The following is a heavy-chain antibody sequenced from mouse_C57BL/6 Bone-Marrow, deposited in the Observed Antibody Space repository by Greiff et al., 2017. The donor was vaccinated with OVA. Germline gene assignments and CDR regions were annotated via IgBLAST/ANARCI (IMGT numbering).Heavy chain of an antibody. CDR2: INPNNGGT. CDR1: GYTFTDYY. J-gene: IGHJ2*01. CDR3: TSAYYSNWWTD. V-gene: IGHV1-26*01. D-gene: IGHD2-5*01. Sequence: EVQLQQSGPELVKPGASVKISCKASGYTFTDYYMNWVTQSHGKSLEWIGDINPNNGGTSYNQKFKGKATLTVDKSSSTAYMELRSLTSEDSAVYYCTSAYYSNWWTDWGQGTTLTVSS.